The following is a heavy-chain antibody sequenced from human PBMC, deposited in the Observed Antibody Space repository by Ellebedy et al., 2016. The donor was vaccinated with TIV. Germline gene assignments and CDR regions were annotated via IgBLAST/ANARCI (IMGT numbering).Heavy chain of an antibody. CDR2: ISAYNGNT. Sequence: AASVKVSCKASGYTFTSYGISWVRQAPGQGLEWMGWISAYNGNTNYAQKLQGRVTMTTDTSTSTAYMELRSLRSDDTAVYYCARDRWISRNSYGSGSYYGWFDPWGQGTLVTVSS. D-gene: IGHD3-10*01. CDR3: ARDRWISRNSYGSGSYYGWFDP. V-gene: IGHV1-18*04. J-gene: IGHJ5*02. CDR1: GYTFTSYG.